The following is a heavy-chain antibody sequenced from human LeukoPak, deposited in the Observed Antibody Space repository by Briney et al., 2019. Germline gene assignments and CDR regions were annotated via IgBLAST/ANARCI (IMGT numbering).Heavy chain of an antibody. V-gene: IGHV3-9*01. D-gene: IGHD5-12*01. J-gene: IGHJ4*02. CDR3: AKDVTSEWLRPVFDY. Sequence: GGSLRLSCAASGFTFDDYAMHWVRQAPGKGLEWVSGISWNSGSIGYADSVKGRFTISRDNAKNSLYLQMNSLRAEDTAVYYCAKDVTSEWLRPVFDYWGQGTLVTVSS. CDR1: GFTFDDYA. CDR2: ISWNSGSI.